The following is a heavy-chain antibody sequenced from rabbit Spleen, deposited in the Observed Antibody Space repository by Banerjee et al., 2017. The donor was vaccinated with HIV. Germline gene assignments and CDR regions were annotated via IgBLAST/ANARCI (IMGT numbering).Heavy chain of an antibody. V-gene: IGHV1S45*01. J-gene: IGHJ3*01. CDR2: IEPASVNT. CDR1: GFSFSDRDV. Sequence: QEQLEESGGGLVKPEGSLTLTCKASGFSFSDRDVMCWVRQAPGKGLELIACIEPASVNTADATWAKGRFTISKTSSTTLTLQMTSLTAADTATYFCARGAGSIRLDLWGQGTLVTVS. CDR3: ARGAGSIRLDL. D-gene: IGHD4-1*01.